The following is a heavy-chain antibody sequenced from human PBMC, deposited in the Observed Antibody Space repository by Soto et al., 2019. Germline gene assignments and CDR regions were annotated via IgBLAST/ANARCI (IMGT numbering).Heavy chain of an antibody. J-gene: IGHJ6*02. V-gene: IGHV6-1*01. CDR1: GDSVSGNSAA. Sequence: SQTLSLTCAISGDSVSGNSAAWNWIRQSPSRGLEWLGRTYYRSRWYNDYAVSVKSRITVTPDTSKNQFSLHLNSVTAADTAVYYCARAPERYDFWSGYPYYYYGMDVWGQGTTVTVSS. CDR3: ARAPERYDFWSGYPYYYYGMDV. D-gene: IGHD3-3*01. CDR2: TYYRSRWYN.